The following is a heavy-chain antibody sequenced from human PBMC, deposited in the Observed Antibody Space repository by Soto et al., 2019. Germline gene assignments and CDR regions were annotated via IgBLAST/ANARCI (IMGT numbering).Heavy chain of an antibody. J-gene: IGHJ6*02. D-gene: IGHD2-2*01. CDR3: GRGPSPRAPAGGTPYYYAMDV. V-gene: IGHV1-8*02. Sequence: GALLKGSCKVAGYGFSAYHINWVLQASGQGLEWMGWMNPINGATGTARRFQGRVSMTRNTDTGTAYLELTSLRSDDTAVYFCGRGPSPRAPAGGTPYYYAMDVWGQGTTVTVYS. CDR1: GYGFSAYH. CDR2: MNPINGAT.